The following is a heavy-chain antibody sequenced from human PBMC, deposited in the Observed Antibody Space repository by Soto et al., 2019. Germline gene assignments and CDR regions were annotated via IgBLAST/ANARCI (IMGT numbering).Heavy chain of an antibody. J-gene: IGHJ4*02. CDR3: ARLDGYNFPVDY. CDR1: GDSISDTRYY. V-gene: IGHV4-39*01. CDR2: ISHDGHA. D-gene: IGHD5-12*01. Sequence: PSETLSLTCSVLGDSISDTRYYWGWIRQSPEKGLEWIGSISHDGHAYYNPSLKSRVTLFADTSRNQFSLKMKSVTVADTAMYYCARLDGYNFPVDYWGQGTLVTVSS.